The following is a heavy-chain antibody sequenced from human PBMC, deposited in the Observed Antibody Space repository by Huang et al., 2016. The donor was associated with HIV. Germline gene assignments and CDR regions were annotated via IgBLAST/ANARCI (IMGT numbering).Heavy chain of an antibody. CDR3: ARMDETYYVYVLDV. Sequence: QAHLEQRGAGLLKPSETLSLTCAVYGGSFSNYHWSGIRQPPGKGLEWMVQSNHSGSTNDSPSLKSRVTMAVDLCTEEFSLKLGSVTAADTAIYNCARMDETYYVYVLDVWGQGTTVTVSS. V-gene: IGHV4-34*01. J-gene: IGHJ6*02. CDR1: GGSFSNYH. CDR2: SNHSGST. D-gene: IGHD3-16*01.